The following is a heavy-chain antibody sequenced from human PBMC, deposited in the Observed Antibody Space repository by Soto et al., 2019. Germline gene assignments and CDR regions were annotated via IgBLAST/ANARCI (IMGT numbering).Heavy chain of an antibody. CDR1: GGSISSGGYY. CDR3: ASQYSSSWPQYYYYGIDV. J-gene: IGHJ6*02. D-gene: IGHD6-13*01. CDR2: IYYSGST. Sequence: RSLTCTVSGGSISSGGYYWSWIRQHPGKGLEWIGYIYYSGSTYYNPSLKSRVTISVDTSKNQFSLKLSSVTAADTAVYYCASQYSSSWPQYYYYGIDVWGQGTTVTVSS. V-gene: IGHV4-31*03.